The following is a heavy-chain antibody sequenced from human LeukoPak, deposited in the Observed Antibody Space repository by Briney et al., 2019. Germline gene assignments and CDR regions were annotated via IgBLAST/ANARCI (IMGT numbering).Heavy chain of an antibody. V-gene: IGHV5-51*01. J-gene: IGHJ4*02. CDR3: ARHPSYCGGDCHLDLDY. CDR2: IYPGDSDT. D-gene: IGHD2-21*01. Sequence: HGESLKISCKGSGYSFTSYWIGWVRQMPGKGLEWMGIIYPGDSDTRYSPSFQGQVTISADKSISTAYLQWSSLKASDTAMYYCARHPSYCGGDCHLDLDYWGQGTLVTVSS. CDR1: GYSFTSYW.